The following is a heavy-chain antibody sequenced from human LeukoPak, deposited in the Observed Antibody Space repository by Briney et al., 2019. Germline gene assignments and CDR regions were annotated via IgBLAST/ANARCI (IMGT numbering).Heavy chain of an antibody. Sequence: PGGSLRLSCAASGFTFSIYTMTWVRQAPGKGLDWVSSIRSSGGSTYYADSAKGRFTISRDNSKNTLYLQMNSLRAEDTAVYYCAKEMGATNYFEYWGQGTLVTVSS. V-gene: IGHV3-23*01. J-gene: IGHJ4*02. CDR2: IRSSGGST. CDR3: AKEMGATNYFEY. CDR1: GFTFSIYT. D-gene: IGHD1-26*01.